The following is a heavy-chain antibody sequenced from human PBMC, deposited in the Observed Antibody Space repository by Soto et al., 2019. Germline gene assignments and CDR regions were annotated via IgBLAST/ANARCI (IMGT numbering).Heavy chain of an antibody. CDR2: IYYTGST. V-gene: IGHV4-31*03. J-gene: IGHJ4*02. Sequence: PSETLSLTCTVSGDSISRGGFYWSWIRQHPGKGLEWIGHIYYTGSTHYNPSLKSRLTMLIDTSNNQVSLKLNSVTAADTAVYYCARLDSTGYHLDFWGQGTLVTVSS. D-gene: IGHD3-22*01. CDR1: GDSISRGGFY. CDR3: ARLDSTGYHLDF.